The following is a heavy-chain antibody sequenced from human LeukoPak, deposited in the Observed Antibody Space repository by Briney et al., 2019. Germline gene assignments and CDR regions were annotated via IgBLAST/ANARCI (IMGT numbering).Heavy chain of an antibody. V-gene: IGHV4-59*01. CDR1: GGSINSYF. CDR2: IYHSGST. J-gene: IGHJ3*02. D-gene: IGHD1-26*01. Sequence: SETLSLTCTVSGGSINSYFWSWIRQPPGKGLEWIGYIYHSGSTYYNPSLKSRVTISVDRSKNQFSLKLSSVTAADTAVYYCARDFWGGSYTAGWGFDIWGQGTMVTVSS. CDR3: ARDFWGGSYTAGWGFDI.